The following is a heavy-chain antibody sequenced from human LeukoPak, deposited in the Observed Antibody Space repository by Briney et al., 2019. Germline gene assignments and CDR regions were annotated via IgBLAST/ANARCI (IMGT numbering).Heavy chain of an antibody. D-gene: IGHD4-23*01. J-gene: IGHJ6*02. CDR3: AREMGVVTAHGIDV. CDR2: IYYSGST. Sequence: SETPSLTCIVSGGSISSISSNNYHWGWIRQPPGKGLEWIGSIYYSGSTYYNPSLKSRVTISVDTSKNQFSLKLSSVTAADTALYYCAREMGVVTAHGIDVWGQGTTVTVSS. V-gene: IGHV4-39*02. CDR1: GGSISSISSNNYH.